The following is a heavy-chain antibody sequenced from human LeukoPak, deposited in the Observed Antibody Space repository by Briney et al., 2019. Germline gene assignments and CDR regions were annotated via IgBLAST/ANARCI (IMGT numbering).Heavy chain of an antibody. D-gene: IGHD1-26*01. CDR3: ARHRGGRFSESYCDY. V-gene: IGHV4-59*08. CDR1: GGSIRGYY. CDR2: IYSSGIT. J-gene: IGHJ4*02. Sequence: PSETLSLTCTVSGGSIRGYYWSWIRQPPGKGLEWIAYIYSSGITDYNPSLKSRVTMSLDSSKNQFSLELSSVTAADTAVYYCARHRGGRFSESYCDYWGQGTLVTVSS.